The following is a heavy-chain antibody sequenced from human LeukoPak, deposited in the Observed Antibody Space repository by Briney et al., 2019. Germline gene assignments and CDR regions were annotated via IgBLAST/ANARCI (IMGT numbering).Heavy chain of an antibody. CDR3: ARDPESSAFDY. J-gene: IGHJ4*02. CDR1: GFTFTNYW. CDR2: INQDESVK. Sequence: GRSLRLSCAASGFTFTNYWMTWVRQAPGKGLEFVANINQDESVKNYVGSVKGRFTISRDNAENSLHLQMNSLRVEDTAVYYCARDPESSAFDYWGQGTLVTVSS. V-gene: IGHV3-7*01. D-gene: IGHD5/OR15-5a*01.